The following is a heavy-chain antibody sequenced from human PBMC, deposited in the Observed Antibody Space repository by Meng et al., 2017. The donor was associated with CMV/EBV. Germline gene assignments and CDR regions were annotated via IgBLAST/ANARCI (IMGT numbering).Heavy chain of an antibody. V-gene: IGHV4-39*07. J-gene: IGHJ6*02. CDR1: GGSISSSSYY. CDR2: IYYSGSP. CDR3: ARVNPNYYFYGMDV. Sequence: SETLSLTCTVSGGSISSSSYYWGWLRPPPGKGLECVGTIYYSGSPYYNPSLQSRVTISLDTSKNQFSLKLSFVTAADTAVYYCARVNPNYYFYGMDVWGQGTTVTVSS.